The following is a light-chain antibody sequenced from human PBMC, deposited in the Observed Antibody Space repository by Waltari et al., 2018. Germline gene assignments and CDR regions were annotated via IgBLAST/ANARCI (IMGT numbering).Light chain of an antibody. V-gene: IGLV3-1*01. J-gene: IGLJ1*01. Sequence: SSELTQPPSVSVSPGQTASVTCSGDKLGNQYASWYQQKPGQSPVLVIYQDTKRPSGIPERFSGSNSGNTATLTITGTQALDEADYYCQAWDSNTAHYVFGTGTKVTVL. CDR2: QDT. CDR1: KLGNQY. CDR3: QAWDSNTAHYV.